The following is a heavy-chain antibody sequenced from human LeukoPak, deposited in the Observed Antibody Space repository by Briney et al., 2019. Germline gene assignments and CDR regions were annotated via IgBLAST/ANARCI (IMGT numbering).Heavy chain of an antibody. CDR1: GGSISSYY. Sequence: PSETLSLTCTVSGGSISSYYWSWIQQPPRKGLEWIGYIYYSGSTNYNPSLKSRVTISVDTSKNQFSLKLSSVTAADTAVYYCARDQLLSWFDPWGQGTLVTVSS. D-gene: IGHD3-10*01. CDR3: ARDQLLSWFDP. V-gene: IGHV4-59*01. CDR2: IYYSGST. J-gene: IGHJ5*02.